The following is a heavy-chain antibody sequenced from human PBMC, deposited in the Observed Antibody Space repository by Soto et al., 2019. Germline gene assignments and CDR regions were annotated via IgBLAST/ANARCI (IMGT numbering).Heavy chain of an antibody. CDR2: IKSKTDGGTT. V-gene: IGHV3-15*01. CDR3: TTDHYYGSGSRGY. CDR1: GFTFSNAW. D-gene: IGHD3-10*01. J-gene: IGHJ4*02. Sequence: EVQLVESGGGLVKPGGSLRLSCAASGFTFSNAWMSWVRQAPGKGLEWVGRIKSKTDGGTTDYAAPVKGRFTIPRDDSKNTLYLQMNSLKTEDTAVYYCTTDHYYGSGSRGYWGQGTLVTVSS.